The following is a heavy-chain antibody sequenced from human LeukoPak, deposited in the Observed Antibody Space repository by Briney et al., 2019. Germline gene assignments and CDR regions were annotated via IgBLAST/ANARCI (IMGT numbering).Heavy chain of an antibody. V-gene: IGHV1-18*01. CDR1: GYTFTSYG. CDR2: ISAYNGNT. J-gene: IGHJ6*03. D-gene: IGHD3-3*01. Sequence: GASVKVSCKASGYTFTSYGISWVRQAPGQGLEWMGWISAYNGNTNYAQKLQGRVTMTTDTSTSTAYMELSSLRSEDTAVYYCARDTVFGVVISTDYYYMDVWGKGTTVTASS. CDR3: ARDTVFGVVISTDYYYMDV.